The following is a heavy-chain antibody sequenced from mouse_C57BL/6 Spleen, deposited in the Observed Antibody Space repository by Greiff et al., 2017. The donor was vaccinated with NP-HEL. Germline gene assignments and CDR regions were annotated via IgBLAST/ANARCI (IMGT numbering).Heavy chain of an antibody. CDR1: GYTFTSYW. D-gene: IGHD1-1*01. CDR2: IDPSDSYT. CDR3: ARSSTVVAPYYAMDY. Sequence: VQLQQSGAELVMPGASVKLSCKASGYTFTSYWMHWVKQRPGQGLEWIGEIDPSDSYTNYNQKFKGKSTLTVDKSSSTAYMQLSSLTSEDSAVYYCARSSTVVAPYYAMDYWGQGTSVTVSS. V-gene: IGHV1-69*01. J-gene: IGHJ4*01.